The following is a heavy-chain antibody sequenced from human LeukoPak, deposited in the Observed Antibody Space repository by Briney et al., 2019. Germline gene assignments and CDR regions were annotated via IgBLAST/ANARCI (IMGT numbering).Heavy chain of an antibody. V-gene: IGHV3-66*02. CDR2: IYSGGST. D-gene: IGHD6-13*01. Sequence: PGGSLRLSCAASGFTVSSNYMSWVRQAPGKGLEWVSVIYSGGSTYYAHSVRGRFTISRDNSKNTLYLQMNSLRAEDTAVYYCASHSSSWVYYYMDVWGKGPTVTVSS. J-gene: IGHJ6*03. CDR3: ASHSSSWVYYYMDV. CDR1: GFTVSSNY.